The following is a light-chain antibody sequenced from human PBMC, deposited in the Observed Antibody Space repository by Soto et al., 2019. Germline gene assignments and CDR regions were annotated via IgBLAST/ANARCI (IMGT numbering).Light chain of an antibody. Sequence: EIVLTQSPDTLSLSPGERGTLSCRASQSVTSNSLAWYQQKAGQAPRLLIYGASTRATGIPDRFRGSGSGADFTLTISSLEPEDFAVYVCQQYGSSPPTFGQGTKVEVK. V-gene: IGKV3-20*01. CDR2: GAS. CDR3: QQYGSSPPT. J-gene: IGKJ1*01. CDR1: QSVTSNS.